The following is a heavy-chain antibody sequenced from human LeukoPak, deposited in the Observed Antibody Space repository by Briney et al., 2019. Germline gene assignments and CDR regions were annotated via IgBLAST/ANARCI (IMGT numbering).Heavy chain of an antibody. Sequence: ASVKVSCKASGYTFTSYDINWVRQATGQGLEWMGWMNPNSGNTGYAQKFQGRVTMTRNTSISTAYMELSSLRSEDTAVYYCAREVVPAAKYYYYYYMDVWGKGTTVTISS. CDR1: GYTFTSYD. CDR2: MNPNSGNT. CDR3: AREVVPAAKYYYYYYMDV. V-gene: IGHV1-8*01. J-gene: IGHJ6*03. D-gene: IGHD2-2*01.